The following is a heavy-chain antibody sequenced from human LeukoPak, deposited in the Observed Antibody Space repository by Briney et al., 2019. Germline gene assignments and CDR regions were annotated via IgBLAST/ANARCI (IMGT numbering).Heavy chain of an antibody. CDR3: ARDPGSQRVNRLARRGDY. Sequence: AASVKVSCKASGYTFTNFAMNWVRQAPGQGLEWMGWIDTNTGIPTYAQGFTGRFVFSLDTSVSTVYLQISSLQADDAAVYYCARDPGSQRVNRLARRGDYWGQGTLVTVSP. J-gene: IGHJ4*02. V-gene: IGHV7-4-1*02. CDR2: IDTNTGIP. CDR1: GYTFTNFA. D-gene: IGHD1-14*01.